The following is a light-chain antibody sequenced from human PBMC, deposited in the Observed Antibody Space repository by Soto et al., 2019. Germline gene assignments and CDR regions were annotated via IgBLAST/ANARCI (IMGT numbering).Light chain of an antibody. CDR1: NSDVGGHTL. J-gene: IGLJ1*01. CDR3: CSYAGGRIYV. CDR2: GGS. Sequence: QSALTQPASVAGSPGQSITISCIGTNSDVGGHTLVSWYQQHPGKAPRPLIYGGSEGPSGVSDRFSGSKSGNTASLTISGLQAEDEADYYCCSYAGGRIYVFGTGTKLTVL. V-gene: IGLV2-23*01.